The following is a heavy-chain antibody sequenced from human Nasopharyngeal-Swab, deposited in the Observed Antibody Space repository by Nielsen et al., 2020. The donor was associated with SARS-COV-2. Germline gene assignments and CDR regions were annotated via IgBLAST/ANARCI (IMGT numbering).Heavy chain of an antibody. CDR3: ARGVLPYTYGVFDP. J-gene: IGHJ5*02. CDR1: GFPFSRYS. V-gene: IGHV3-48*04. CDR2: ISESSDVI. D-gene: IGHD5-18*01. Sequence: GGSLRLSCSASGFPFSRYSMNWVRQAPGKGLEWVSYISESSDVIYYADSVKGRFTMSRDNARNSLYLQMNSLRAEDTAMYYCARGVLPYTYGVFDPWGQGTLVTVSS.